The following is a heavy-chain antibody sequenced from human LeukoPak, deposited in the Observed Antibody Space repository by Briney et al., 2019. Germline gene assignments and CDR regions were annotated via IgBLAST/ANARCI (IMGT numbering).Heavy chain of an antibody. CDR3: AREWGLWLLASTGFDY. CDR1: GFTFRGFA. J-gene: IGHJ4*02. CDR2: ISYDGSNK. D-gene: IGHD4/OR15-4a*01. V-gene: IGHV3-30*04. Sequence: PGGPLRLSCAAPGFTFRGFAMHWAPQAPGKGLGWGPVISYDGSNKYYADSVKGRFTISRDNSKNTLYLQMNSLRAEDTAVYYCAREWGLWLLASTGFDYWGQGTLVTVSS.